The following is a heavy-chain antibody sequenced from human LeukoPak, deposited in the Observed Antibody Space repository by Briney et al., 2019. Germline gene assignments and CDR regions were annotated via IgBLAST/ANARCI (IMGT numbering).Heavy chain of an antibody. CDR3: ATFSDCSGGSCYLFDY. J-gene: IGHJ4*02. V-gene: IGHV1-2*06. CDR1: GYTFTSYD. Sequence: ASVKVSCKASGYTFTSYDINWVRQATGQGPEWMGRINPNSGGTNYAQKFQGRVTMTRDTSISTAYMELSRLRSDDTAVYYCATFSDCSGGSCYLFDYWGQGTLVTVSS. CDR2: INPNSGGT. D-gene: IGHD2-15*01.